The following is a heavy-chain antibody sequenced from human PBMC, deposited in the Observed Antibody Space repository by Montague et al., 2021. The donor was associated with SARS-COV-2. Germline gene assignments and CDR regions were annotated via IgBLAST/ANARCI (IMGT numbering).Heavy chain of an antibody. CDR3: AKDQGYFDRPLPQDGMDA. V-gene: IGHV3-30*18. CDR2: ISYDGRNK. J-gene: IGHJ6*02. D-gene: IGHD3-9*01. Sequence: SLRLSCAASGYTFSHYGIHWVRQAPGKGLEWVAFISYDGRNKYYADSVTGRFTILRDDSKNTLYLQMNSLKTEDTAVYYCAKDQGYFDRPLPQDGMDAWGQGTTAIVSS. CDR1: GYTFSHYG.